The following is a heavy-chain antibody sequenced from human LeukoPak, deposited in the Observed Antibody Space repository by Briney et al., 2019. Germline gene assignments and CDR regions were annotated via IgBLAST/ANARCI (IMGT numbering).Heavy chain of an antibody. Sequence: GRSLRLSCAASGFTFSSYGVHWVRQAPGKGLEWVAVISYDGSNKYYADSVKGRFTISRDNSKNTLYLQMNSLRAEDTAVYYCAKDFIVGATTPLGYWGQGTLVTVSS. J-gene: IGHJ4*02. V-gene: IGHV3-30*18. CDR3: AKDFIVGATTPLGY. D-gene: IGHD1-26*01. CDR2: ISYDGSNK. CDR1: GFTFSSYG.